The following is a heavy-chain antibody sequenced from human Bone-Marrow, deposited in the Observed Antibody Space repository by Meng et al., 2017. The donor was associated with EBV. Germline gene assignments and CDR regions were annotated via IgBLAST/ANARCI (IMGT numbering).Heavy chain of an antibody. D-gene: IGHD2-21*02. V-gene: IGHV1-8*01. CDR1: GYTFSSFD. Sequence: VQLVRAGAEVKKTGASVKVSCKGSGYTFSSFDINWVRQATGQGLEWMGWMSPDSGKTGYAEKFQGRVTLTRDTSINTAYLELSSLTSEDTAVYYCARNLYGDGMRDYWGQGTLVTVSS. CDR2: MSPDSGKT. CDR3: ARNLYGDGMRDY. J-gene: IGHJ4*02.